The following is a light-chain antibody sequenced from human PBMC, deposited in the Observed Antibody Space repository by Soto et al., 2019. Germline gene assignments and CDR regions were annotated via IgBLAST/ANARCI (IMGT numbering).Light chain of an antibody. J-gene: IGKJ4*01. Sequence: EIVLTQSPGTLSLSPGERATLSCRASQSVSSSYLAWYQQKPGQAPRLLIYGASSRATGIPDRFSGGGSGTDFTLTIIRLEPEDFAVYYCQQYGSSPLTFGGGTKVEIK. CDR2: GAS. CDR3: QQYGSSPLT. CDR1: QSVSSSY. V-gene: IGKV3-20*01.